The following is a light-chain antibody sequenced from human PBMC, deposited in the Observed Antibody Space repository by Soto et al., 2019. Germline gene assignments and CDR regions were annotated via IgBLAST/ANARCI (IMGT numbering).Light chain of an antibody. CDR3: QQYGSSGT. CDR1: ESVSNNY. J-gene: IGKJ1*01. CDR2: GAS. Sequence: IVLTQFPGSLSLSPGGRGTLSCSASESVSNNYLSWYQQKPGQAPRLLIYGASNRATGITDRFSGSGSGTDFTLTISRLEPEDFAVYYCQQYGSSGTFGQGTKVDIK. V-gene: IGKV3-20*01.